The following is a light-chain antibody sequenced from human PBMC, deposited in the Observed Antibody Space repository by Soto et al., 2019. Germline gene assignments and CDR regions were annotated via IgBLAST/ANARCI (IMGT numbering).Light chain of an antibody. J-gene: IGKJ4*01. CDR1: QSVSSN. V-gene: IGKV3-15*01. CDR2: GAS. Sequence: EIVMTQSPATLSVSPGETATLSCRASQSVSSNFAWYQQKPGQGPRLLIYGASTRATGIPARFSGSGSGTDFTLTISSLQSEDFALYYCQQYNNWPLTFGGGTKVDIK. CDR3: QQYNNWPLT.